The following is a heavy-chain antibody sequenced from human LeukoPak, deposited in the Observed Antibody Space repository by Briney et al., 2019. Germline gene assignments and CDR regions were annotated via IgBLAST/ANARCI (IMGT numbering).Heavy chain of an antibody. V-gene: IGHV3-74*01. CDR2: INSDGSST. D-gene: IGHD2-2*01. CDR1: GFTVSSNY. J-gene: IGHJ4*02. CDR3: ASPYCSSTSCYGFFDY. Sequence: GGSLRLSCEASGFTVSSNYMTWVRQAPGKGLVWVSRINSDGSSTSYADSVKGRFTISRDNAKNTLYLQMNSLRAEDTAVYYCASPYCSSTSCYGFFDYWGQGTLVTVSS.